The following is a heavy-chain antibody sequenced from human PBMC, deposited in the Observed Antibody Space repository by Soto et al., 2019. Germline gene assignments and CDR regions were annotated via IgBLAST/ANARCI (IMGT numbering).Heavy chain of an antibody. CDR1: GGPLGSFY. Sequence: SETLSLTWTVSGGPLGSFYWSWIRQSPGGTLEWIGYIYASRATTYNPPLARRITLSVDIPSSDFSLDLTSVTAADTAVYYCARSHSVDRTIYHYYFDFCGQGTRVTVSS. CDR3: ARSHSVDRTIYHYYFDF. D-gene: IGHD2-2*01. CDR2: IYASRAT. V-gene: IGHV4-59*01. J-gene: IGHJ4*02.